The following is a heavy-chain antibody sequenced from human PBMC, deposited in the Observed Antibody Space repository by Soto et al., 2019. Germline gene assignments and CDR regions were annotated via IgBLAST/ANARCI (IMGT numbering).Heavy chain of an antibody. Sequence: QVQLVESGGGVVQPGRSLIISCVGSGFTFSTYAMHWVRQAPGKGLEWVSVITSDGSKKYSADSVKGRFIISRDNYKNTLYLQMNSLRAEVTAVYYCARTVASAGPDAFDVWGQGTMVTVSS. CDR3: ARTVASAGPDAFDV. D-gene: IGHD6-13*01. V-gene: IGHV3-30-3*01. CDR2: ITSDGSKK. J-gene: IGHJ3*01. CDR1: GFTFSTYA.